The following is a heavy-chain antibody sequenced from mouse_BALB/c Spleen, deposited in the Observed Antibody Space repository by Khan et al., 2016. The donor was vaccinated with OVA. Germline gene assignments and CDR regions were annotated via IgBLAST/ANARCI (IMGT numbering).Heavy chain of an antibody. V-gene: IGHV1-15*01. Sequence: VQLQESGAELVRPGASVTLSCKASAYTFPDYELHWVKQTPVHGLEWIGVIDPKTGVTAYNQKFKGEATLTADKSSSTAYMELRSLTSEDSAVYYCTRSTFAYWGQGTLVTVSA. CDR1: AYTFPDYE. J-gene: IGHJ3*01. CDR2: IDPKTGVT. CDR3: TRSTFAY.